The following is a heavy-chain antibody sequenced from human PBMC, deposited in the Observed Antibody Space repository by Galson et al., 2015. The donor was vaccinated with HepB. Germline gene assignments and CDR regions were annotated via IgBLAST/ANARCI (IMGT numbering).Heavy chain of an antibody. CDR3: ASVGLGQSYYYYYGMDV. CDR2: IIPIFGTA. CDR1: GGTFSSYA. J-gene: IGHJ6*02. Sequence: SVKVSCKASGGTFSSYAISWVRQAPGQGLEWMGGIIPIFGTANYAQKFLGRVTITADESTSTAYMEVSSLRSEDTAVYYCASVGLGQSYYYYYGMDVWGQGTTVTVSS. V-gene: IGHV1-69*13. D-gene: IGHD3/OR15-3a*01.